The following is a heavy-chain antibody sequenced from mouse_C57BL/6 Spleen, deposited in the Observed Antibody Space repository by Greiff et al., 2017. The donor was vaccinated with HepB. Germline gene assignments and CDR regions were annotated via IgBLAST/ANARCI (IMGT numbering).Heavy chain of an antibody. CDR1: YFAFMASA. CDR2: FTMYSDAT. V-gene: IGHV1-49*01. J-gene: IGHJ4*01. Sequence: LVESGAELVRPGSSVKLSCKDSYFAFMASAMHWVKQRPGHGLEWIGSFTMYSDATEYSENFKGQATLTANTSSSTAYMELSSLTSEDSAVYYCARGGCYSNYYAMDYWGQGTSVTVSS. CDR3: ARGGCYSNYYAMDY. D-gene: IGHD2-5*01.